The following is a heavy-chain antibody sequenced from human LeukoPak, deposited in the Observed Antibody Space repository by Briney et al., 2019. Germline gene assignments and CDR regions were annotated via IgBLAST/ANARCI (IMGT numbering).Heavy chain of an antibody. V-gene: IGHV1-69*01. CDR3: ARQELGCYYFDY. J-gene: IGHJ4*02. CDR1: GGTFSSYA. CDR2: IIPIFGTA. D-gene: IGHD6-13*01. Sequence: ASVKVSCKASGGTFSSYAISWVRQAPGQGLEWMGGIIPIFGTANYAQKFQGRVTITADESTSTAYMELSTLRSEDTAVCDCARQELGCYYFDYWGQGPLVTVSS.